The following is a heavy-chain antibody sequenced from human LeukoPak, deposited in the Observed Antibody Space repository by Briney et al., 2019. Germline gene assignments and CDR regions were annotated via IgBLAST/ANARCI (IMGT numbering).Heavy chain of an antibody. CDR2: FDGRSRIT. CDR1: GFTFTSIA. Sequence: GGSLRLSCAASGFTFTSIAMSWVRQAPGKGLEWVSSFDGRSRITYYADSGKDRFTNSRDISKNTLYLQMNSLRAEDTAVYYCAKRRGNYLGPTYDYWGQGTLVTVSS. V-gene: IGHV3-23*01. D-gene: IGHD1-26*01. J-gene: IGHJ4*02. CDR3: AKRRGNYLGPTYDY.